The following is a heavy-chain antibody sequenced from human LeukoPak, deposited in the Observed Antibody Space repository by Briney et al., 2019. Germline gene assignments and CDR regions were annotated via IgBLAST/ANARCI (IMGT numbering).Heavy chain of an antibody. V-gene: IGHV4-34*01. J-gene: IGHJ4*02. Sequence: PSETLSLTCAVYGGSFSGYYWSWIRQPPGKGLEWLGEIDHSGSTNYNPSFKSRVTMSVDTSKNQISLKVNSVTAADTAVYYCAKPFYRSGTGGFDQWGQGTLVAVSS. CDR1: GGSFSGYY. D-gene: IGHD3-10*01. CDR2: IDHSGST. CDR3: AKPFYRSGTGGFDQ.